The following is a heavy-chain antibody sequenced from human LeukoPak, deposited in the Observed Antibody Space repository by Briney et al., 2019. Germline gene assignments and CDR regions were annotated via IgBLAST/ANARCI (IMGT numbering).Heavy chain of an antibody. CDR1: GFTFSSYA. D-gene: IGHD6-6*01. V-gene: IGHV3-23*01. CDR2: ISGSGGNT. CDR3: AKEVEQLVGGYY. J-gene: IGHJ4*02. Sequence: GGSLRLSCAASGFTFSSYAMSWVRQAPGKGLEWVSVISGSGGNTYYADSVKGRFTISRDNSKNTLYLQLNSLRAEDTAVYYCAKEVEQLVGGYYWGQGTLVTVSS.